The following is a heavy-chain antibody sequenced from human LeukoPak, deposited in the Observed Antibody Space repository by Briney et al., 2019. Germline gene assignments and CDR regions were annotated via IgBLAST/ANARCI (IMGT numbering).Heavy chain of an antibody. D-gene: IGHD2-2*01. CDR2: ISAYNGNT. Sequence: ASVKVSCKASGYTFTSYGISWVRQAPGQGLEWMGWISAYNGNTNYAQKFQERVTITRDMSTSTAYMELRSLRSDDTAVYYCARDLPYQLLSIDYWGQGTLVTVSS. J-gene: IGHJ4*02. CDR3: ARDLPYQLLSIDY. V-gene: IGHV1-18*01. CDR1: GYTFTSYG.